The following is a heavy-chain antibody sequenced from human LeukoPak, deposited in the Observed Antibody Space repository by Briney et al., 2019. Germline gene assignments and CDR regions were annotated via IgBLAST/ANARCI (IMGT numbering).Heavy chain of an antibody. CDR3: ARVEMASYFDY. V-gene: IGHV4-61*02. CDR2: IYTSGST. CDR1: GGSISSGSYY. D-gene: IGHD5-24*01. J-gene: IGHJ4*02. Sequence: SETLSLTCTVSGGSISSGSYYWSWIRQPAGKGLEWIGRIYTSGSTNYNPSLKSRVTISVDTSKNQFSLKLSSVTAADTAVYYCARVEMASYFDYWGQGTLVTVSS.